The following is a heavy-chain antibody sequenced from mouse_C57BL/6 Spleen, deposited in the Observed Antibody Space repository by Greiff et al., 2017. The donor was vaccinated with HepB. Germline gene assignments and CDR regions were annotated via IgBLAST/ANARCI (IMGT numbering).Heavy chain of an antibody. Sequence: VQLQQSGPELVKPGASVKISCKASGYAFSSSWMNWVKQRPGKGLEWIGRIYPGDGDTNYNGKFKGKATLTADKSSSTAYMQLSSLTSEDSAVYFCASTAQAAAYWGQGTLVTVSA. CDR3: ASTAQAAAY. D-gene: IGHD3-2*02. CDR1: GYAFSSSW. J-gene: IGHJ3*01. CDR2: IYPGDGDT. V-gene: IGHV1-82*01.